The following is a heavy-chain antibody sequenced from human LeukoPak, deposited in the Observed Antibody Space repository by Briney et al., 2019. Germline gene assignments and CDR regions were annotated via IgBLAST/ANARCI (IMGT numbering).Heavy chain of an antibody. J-gene: IGHJ4*02. CDR2: INPNSGGT. V-gene: IGHV1-2*02. D-gene: IGHD6-13*01. Sequence: ASVKVSCKASGYTFTGYYMHWVRQAPGQGLEWMGWINPNSGGTNYAQKFQGRVTMTRDTSISTAYMELSRLRSDDTAVYYCARVPGWYSSSWYPVSGFDYWGQGTLVTVSS. CDR1: GYTFTGYY. CDR3: ARVPGWYSSSWYPVSGFDY.